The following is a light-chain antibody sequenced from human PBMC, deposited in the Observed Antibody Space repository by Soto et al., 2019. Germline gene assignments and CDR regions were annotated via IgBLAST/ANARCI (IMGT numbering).Light chain of an antibody. Sequence: EIVMTQSPATLSVSPGERATLSCRASQSVSTKLAWYQQKPGQGPRLLIYGASTRATGIPARFSGSWSGTEFTLTITSLQSEDFALYYCQHYSTGLWTFGQGTKVEIK. CDR2: GAS. CDR3: QHYSTGLWT. V-gene: IGKV3-15*01. J-gene: IGKJ1*01. CDR1: QSVSTK.